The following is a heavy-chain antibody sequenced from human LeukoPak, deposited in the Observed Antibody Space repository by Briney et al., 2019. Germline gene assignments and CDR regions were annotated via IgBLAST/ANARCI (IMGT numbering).Heavy chain of an antibody. D-gene: IGHD3-10*01. CDR3: ARHRGWGLDY. V-gene: IGHV4-39*01. CDR2: IYYSGST. J-gene: IGHJ4*02. CDR1: GGSIRSSSYY. Sequence: PSETLSLTCTVSGGSIRSSSYYWGWIRQPPGKGLEWIGSIYYSGSTYYNASLRSRGTISIDTSKNQFSLKLNSVTAADTAVYYCARHRGWGLDYWGQGTLVTVSS.